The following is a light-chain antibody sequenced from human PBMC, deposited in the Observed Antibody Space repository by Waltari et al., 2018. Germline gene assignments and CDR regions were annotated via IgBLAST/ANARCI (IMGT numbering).Light chain of an antibody. CDR2: WAS. J-gene: IGKJ2*01. V-gene: IGKV4-1*01. CDR1: QSVLYRPNHENY. CDR3: QQYDGTPYT. Sequence: DIVMTQSPGSLAVSLGERATIHCMSSQSVLYRPNHENYLSWYQQKTGQPPKLLIYWASTRESGVPDSFSGSGSGTDFTLTISSLQAEDVAVYYCQQYDGTPYTFGQGTKLEIK.